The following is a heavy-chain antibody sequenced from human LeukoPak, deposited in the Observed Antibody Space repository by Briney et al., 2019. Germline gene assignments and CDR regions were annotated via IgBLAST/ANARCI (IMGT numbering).Heavy chain of an antibody. Sequence: GGSLRLSCAASGFTFSNYAMSWVRQAPGKGLEWVSAFSGSGGSTYYADSVKGGFTISRDNSKNTLYLQMNSLRAEDTAVYYCAKSSTFYYYYSMDVWGKGTTVTVSS. V-gene: IGHV3-23*01. CDR1: GFTFSNYA. CDR3: AKSSTFYYYYSMDV. J-gene: IGHJ6*03. CDR2: FSGSGGST.